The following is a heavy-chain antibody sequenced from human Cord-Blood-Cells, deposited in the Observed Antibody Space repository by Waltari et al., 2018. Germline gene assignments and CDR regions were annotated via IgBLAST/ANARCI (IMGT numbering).Heavy chain of an antibody. CDR3: ARSGYSSGWFDAFDI. J-gene: IGHJ3*02. CDR2: IYTSGST. D-gene: IGHD6-19*01. Sequence: QVQLQESGPGLVKPSETLSLTCTVPGGSLSTSSWSWIRQPAGKGLEWIGRIYTSGSTNYNPSLKSRVTMSVDTSKNQFSLKLSSVTAADTAVYYCARSGYSSGWFDAFDIWGQGTMVTVSS. CDR1: GGSLSTSS. V-gene: IGHV4-4*07.